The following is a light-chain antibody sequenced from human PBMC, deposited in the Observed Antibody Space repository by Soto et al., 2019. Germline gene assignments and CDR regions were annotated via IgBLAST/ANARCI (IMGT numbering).Light chain of an antibody. CDR1: QDISSW. J-gene: IGKJ4*01. Sequence: DIQMTQSPSSVSASVGDRVIITCRASQDISSWLAWYQQKAGEAPKLLIFAASRLHSGVPSRFSGSVSGTDFTLTITNLQPEDSATYYCQQADSFPLTFGGGTKVEIK. V-gene: IGKV1D-12*01. CDR2: AAS. CDR3: QQADSFPLT.